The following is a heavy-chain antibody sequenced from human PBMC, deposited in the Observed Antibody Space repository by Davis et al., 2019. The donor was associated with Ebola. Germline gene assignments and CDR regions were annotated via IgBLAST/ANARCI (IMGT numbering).Heavy chain of an antibody. Sequence: AASVKVSCKASGGTFSSYAISWVRQAPGQRLEWMGWINAGNGNTKYSQKFQGRVTITRDTSASTAYMELSSLRSEDTAVYYCARDSLAAAQPGRDAFDIWGQGTMVTVSS. CDR1: GGTFSSYA. CDR3: ARDSLAAAQPGRDAFDI. V-gene: IGHV1-3*01. J-gene: IGHJ3*02. D-gene: IGHD6-13*01. CDR2: INAGNGNT.